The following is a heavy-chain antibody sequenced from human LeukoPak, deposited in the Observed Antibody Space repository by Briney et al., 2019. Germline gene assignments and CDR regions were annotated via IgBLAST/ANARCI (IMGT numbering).Heavy chain of an antibody. V-gene: IGHV3-33*06. CDR2: IWYDGSNK. CDR3: AKDLGYSSSWFDY. Sequence: GSLRLSCAASGFTFSSYGMHWVRQAPGKGLEWVAVIWYDGSNKYYADSVKGRFTISRDNSKNTLYLQMNSLRAEDTAVYYCAKDLGYSSSWFDYWGQGTLVTVSS. J-gene: IGHJ4*02. CDR1: GFTFSSYG. D-gene: IGHD6-13*01.